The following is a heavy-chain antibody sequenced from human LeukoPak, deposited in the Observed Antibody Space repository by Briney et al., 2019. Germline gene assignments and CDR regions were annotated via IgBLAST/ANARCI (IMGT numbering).Heavy chain of an antibody. CDR1: GGSFSGYY. D-gene: IGHD3-22*01. V-gene: IGHV4-59*01. CDR3: ARMGSSGYYPFDY. CDR2: IYYSGST. Sequence: PSETLSLTCAVYGGSFSGYYWSWIRQPPGKGLEWIGYIYYSGSTNYNPSLKSRVTISVDTSKNQFSLKLSSVTAADTAVYYCARMGSSGYYPFDYWGQGTLVTVSS. J-gene: IGHJ4*02.